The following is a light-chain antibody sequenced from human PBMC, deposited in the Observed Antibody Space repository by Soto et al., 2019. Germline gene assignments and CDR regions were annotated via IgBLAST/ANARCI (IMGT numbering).Light chain of an antibody. Sequence: QAVLTQPASVSGSPGQSIAISCTGTTSDVGSYNYVSWYQQHPGKAPKVIIYDVSNRPSGVSDRFSGSKSGNTASLTISGLQAEDEADYYCSSYTSSSTYVFGGGTKLTVL. CDR1: TSDVGSYNY. V-gene: IGLV2-14*01. CDR2: DVS. J-gene: IGLJ1*01. CDR3: SSYTSSSTYV.